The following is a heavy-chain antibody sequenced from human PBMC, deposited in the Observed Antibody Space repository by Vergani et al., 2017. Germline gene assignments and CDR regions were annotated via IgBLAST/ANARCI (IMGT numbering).Heavy chain of an antibody. V-gene: IGHV4-34*01. Sequence: QVQLQQWGAGLLKPSETLSLTCAVYGGSFSGYYWSWIRQTPGKGLEWIGQISYSGDTNYSPSLTSRLTISIDTSKNQFSLKVNSVTAADTAMYYCARVSCSSTSCYQPFDCWGQGTLVTVSS. D-gene: IGHD2-2*01. J-gene: IGHJ4*02. CDR3: ARVSCSSTSCYQPFDC. CDR2: ISYSGDT. CDR1: GGSFSGYY.